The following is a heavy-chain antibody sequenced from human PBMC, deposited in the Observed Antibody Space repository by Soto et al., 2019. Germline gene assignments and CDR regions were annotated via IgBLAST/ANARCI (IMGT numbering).Heavy chain of an antibody. CDR3: AKGGVVVPAATRRLY. V-gene: IGHV3-23*01. Sequence: GGSLRLSCAASGFTFSSYAMSWVRQAPGKGLEWVSAISGSGGSTYYADSMKGRFTISRDNSKNTLNLQMNSLRAEDTAVYYCAKGGVVVPAATRRLYWGQGTLVTVSS. CDR1: GFTFSSYA. D-gene: IGHD2-2*01. J-gene: IGHJ4*02. CDR2: ISGSGGST.